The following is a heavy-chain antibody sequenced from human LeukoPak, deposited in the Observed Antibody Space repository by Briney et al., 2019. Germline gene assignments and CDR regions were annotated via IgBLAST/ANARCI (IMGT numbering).Heavy chain of an antibody. CDR1: GGSFSGYY. D-gene: IGHD3-16*01. V-gene: IGHV4-34*01. Sequence: SETLSLTCAVYGGSFSGYYWSWIRQPPGKGLEWIGEINHSGSTNYNPSLKSRVTISVDTSKNQFSLKLSSVTAADTAVYYCARLRFIPGGKGYYYYYMDVWGKGTTVTVSS. J-gene: IGHJ6*03. CDR3: ARLRFIPGGKGYYYYYMDV. CDR2: INHSGST.